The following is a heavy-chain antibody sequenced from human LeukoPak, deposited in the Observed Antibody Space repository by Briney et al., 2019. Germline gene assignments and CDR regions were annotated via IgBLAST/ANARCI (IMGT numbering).Heavy chain of an antibody. CDR3: AKARYCSSTSCYTLYYYGMDV. Sequence: GGSLRLSCAASGFTLSSYAMSWVRQAPGKGLEWVSAISGSGGSTYYADSVKGRFTISRDNSKNTLYLQMNSLRAEDTAVYYCAKARYCSSTSCYTLYYYGMDVWGQGTTVTVSS. CDR1: GFTLSSYA. V-gene: IGHV3-23*01. D-gene: IGHD2-2*02. CDR2: ISGSGGST. J-gene: IGHJ6*02.